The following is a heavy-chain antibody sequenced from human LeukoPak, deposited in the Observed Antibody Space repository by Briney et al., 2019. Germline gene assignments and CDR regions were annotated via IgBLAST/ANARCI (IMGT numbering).Heavy chain of an antibody. CDR1: GASIRSYF. Sequence: SETLSLTCSVSGASIRSYFWSWIRQSPGKGLEWIGYVYDNDISNFNPSLESRVTTLVDRSKSQFSLKPRSVTAADTAVYYCARGLVLATDDAFDIWGPGTMVTVSS. J-gene: IGHJ3*02. CDR3: ARGLVLATDDAFDI. D-gene: IGHD5-12*01. V-gene: IGHV4-59*01. CDR2: VYDNDIS.